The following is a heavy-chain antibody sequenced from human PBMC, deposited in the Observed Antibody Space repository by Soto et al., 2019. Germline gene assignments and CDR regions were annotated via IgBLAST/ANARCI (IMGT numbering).Heavy chain of an antibody. CDR2: ISAYNGNT. CDR3: ARVLTGTASDAFDI. CDR1: GYTFTSYG. V-gene: IGHV1-18*01. Sequence: ASVKVSCKASGYTFTSYGISWVRQAPGQGLEWMGWISAYNGNTNYAQKLQGRVTMTTDTSTSTAYMELRSLRSDDTAVYYCARVLTGTASDAFDIWGQGTMVTVSS. J-gene: IGHJ3*02. D-gene: IGHD1-1*01.